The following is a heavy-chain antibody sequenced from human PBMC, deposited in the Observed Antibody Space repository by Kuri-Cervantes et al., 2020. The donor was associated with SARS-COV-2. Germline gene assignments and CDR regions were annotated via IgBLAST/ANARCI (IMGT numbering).Heavy chain of an antibody. Sequence: SGPTLVKPTQTLTLTCTFSGFSLTTSGMCVSWIRQPPGKGLEWIGEINHSGSTNYNPSLKSRVTISVDTSKNQFSLKLSSVTAADTAVYYCARGLYTITIFGVVITPPDYWGQGTLVTVSS. CDR2: INHSGST. CDR1: GFSLTTSGMC. V-gene: IGHV4-4*02. CDR3: ARGLYTITIFGVVITPPDY. J-gene: IGHJ4*02. D-gene: IGHD3-3*01.